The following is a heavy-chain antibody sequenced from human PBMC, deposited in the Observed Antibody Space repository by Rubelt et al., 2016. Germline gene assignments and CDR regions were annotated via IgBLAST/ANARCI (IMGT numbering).Heavy chain of an antibody. CDR1: GYSFSNHW. CDR3: ARLRADRPSDKAGDYIDS. V-gene: IGHV5-10-1*01. CDR2: VDPRDSYA. J-gene: IGHJ4*02. Sequence: EVQLVQSGAEVKKPGDSLRISCKGSGYSFSNHWITWVRQTPGIGLEWMGRVDPRDSYAHYGPSFPGHVTISTDKSIDTAYLQWSSRKASDTAIYFCARLRADRPSDKAGDYIDSWGQGALVTVSS. D-gene: IGHD3-10*01.